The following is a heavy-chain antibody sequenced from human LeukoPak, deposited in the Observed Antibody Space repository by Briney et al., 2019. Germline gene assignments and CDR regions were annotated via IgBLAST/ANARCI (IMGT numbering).Heavy chain of an antibody. CDR3: ARDPYCSGGSCYSDGWFDP. Sequence: ASVKVSCKASGYTFTGYYMHWERQAPGQGLEWMGRINPNSGGTIYAQKFQGRVTMTRDTSISTAYMELSRLRSDDTAVYYCARDPYCSGGSCYSDGWFDPWGQGTLVTVSS. D-gene: IGHD2-15*01. CDR2: INPNSGGT. V-gene: IGHV1-2*06. CDR1: GYTFTGYY. J-gene: IGHJ5*02.